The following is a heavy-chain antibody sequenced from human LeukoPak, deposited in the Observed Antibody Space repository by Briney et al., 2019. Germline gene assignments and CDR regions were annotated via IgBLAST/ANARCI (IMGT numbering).Heavy chain of an antibody. V-gene: IGHV4-30-4*07. CDR3: ARVRMVRGVIIPVYFDY. CDR1: GDSISSGSYS. Sequence: SETLSLTCAVSGDSISSGSYSWSWIRQPPGKGLEWIGHIYYSGSAYYNPSLKSRLNMSVDTSKNQFSLKLSSVTAADTAVYYCARVRMVRGVIIPVYFDYWGRGTLVTVSS. J-gene: IGHJ4*02. CDR2: IYYSGSA. D-gene: IGHD3-10*01.